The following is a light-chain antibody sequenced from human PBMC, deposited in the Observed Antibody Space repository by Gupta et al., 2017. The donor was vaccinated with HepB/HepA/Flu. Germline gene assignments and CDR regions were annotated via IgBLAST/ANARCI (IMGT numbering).Light chain of an antibody. CDR2: DTS. CDR1: SSNIGRNY. J-gene: IGLJ2*01. Sequence: QSVLTLPPSVSAAPGERVIISCSGSSSNIGRNYVSWYQQFPGTAPKLLIYDTSKRPSGIPARFSASKSGTSATLGITGLQTGDEAEYYCATWDNSLNSVVFGGGTKLTV. V-gene: IGLV1-51*01. CDR3: ATWDNSLNSVV.